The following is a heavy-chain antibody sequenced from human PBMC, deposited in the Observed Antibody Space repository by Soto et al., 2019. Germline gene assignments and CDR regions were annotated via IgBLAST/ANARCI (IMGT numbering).Heavy chain of an antibody. CDR2: ISSSSSYI. CDR3: ARSRSADYSGGYYYYGMDV. CDR1: GFTFSSYS. V-gene: IGHV3-21*01. Sequence: GALRLSCAASGFTFSSYSMNWVRQAPWKGLEWVSSISSSSSYIYYADSVKGRFTISRDNAKNSLYLQMNSLRAEDTAVYYCARSRSADYSGGYYYYGMDVWGQGTTVTVSS. D-gene: IGHD4-4*01. J-gene: IGHJ6*02.